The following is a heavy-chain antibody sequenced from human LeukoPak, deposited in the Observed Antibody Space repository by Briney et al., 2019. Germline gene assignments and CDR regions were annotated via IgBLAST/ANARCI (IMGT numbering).Heavy chain of an antibody. CDR3: VRMGSGWDFDY. CDR2: IYSDVSNT. CDR1: GFTFSNYW. J-gene: IGHJ4*02. V-gene: IGHV3-74*01. Sequence: PGGSLRLSCAASGFTFSNYWMHWVRQAPGKGLVWVSRIYSDVSNTRYADAVKGRFTISRDNAKNTLYLQMNSLRAEDTAVYYCVRMGSGWDFDYWGQGSLVTVSS. D-gene: IGHD6-19*01.